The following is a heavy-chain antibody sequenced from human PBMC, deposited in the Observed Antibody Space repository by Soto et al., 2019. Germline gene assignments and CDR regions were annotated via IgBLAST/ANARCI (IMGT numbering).Heavy chain of an antibody. CDR3: ATDLNNYGYFDS. D-gene: IGHD4-17*01. V-gene: IGHV3-23*01. CDR2: ISGSGGDT. J-gene: IGHJ4*02. Sequence: EGSLRLTCAASGFTFSSYAMSWVRQAPGKGLEWVSSISGSGGDTYYTDSVKGRFTISRDNSKNTLYLQMNSLRAEDTAVYYCATDLNNYGYFDSLGQGTLVTVSS. CDR1: GFTFSSYA.